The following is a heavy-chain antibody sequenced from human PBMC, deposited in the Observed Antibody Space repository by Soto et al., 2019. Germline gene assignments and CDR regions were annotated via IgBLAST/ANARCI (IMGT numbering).Heavy chain of an antibody. J-gene: IGHJ6*03. V-gene: IGHV3-23*01. D-gene: IGHD3-3*01. CDR1: GFTFSSYA. CDR2: ISGSGGST. Sequence: GGSLRLSCAASGFTFSSYAMSWVRQAPGKGLEWVSAISGSGGSTYYADSVKGRFTISRDNSKNTLYLQMNSLRAEDTAVYYCATWYYDFWSGYSLYYMDVWGKGTTVTVSS. CDR3: ATWYYDFWSGYSLYYMDV.